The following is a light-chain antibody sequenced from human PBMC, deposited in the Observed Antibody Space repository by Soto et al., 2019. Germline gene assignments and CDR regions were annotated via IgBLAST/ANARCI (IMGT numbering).Light chain of an antibody. V-gene: IGLV1-40*01. CDR1: SSNIGAGYD. Sequence: QSVLTQPPSVSGAPGQRVTISCSGGSSNIGAGYDVHWYRQLPETAPKLLIYTDYQRPSGVPDRFSGSKSGTSASLAINGLHSEDEADYYCASWDDNLNGGVFGGGTKVTVL. CDR3: ASWDDNLNGGV. J-gene: IGLJ3*02. CDR2: TDY.